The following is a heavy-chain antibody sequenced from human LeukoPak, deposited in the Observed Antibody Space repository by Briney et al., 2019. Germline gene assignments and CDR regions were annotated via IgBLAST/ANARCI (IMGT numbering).Heavy chain of an antibody. CDR1: GFSFSSYA. Sequence: GGSLRLSCAASGFSFSSYAMSWVRPAPGGGLEWGSVICDTGGSTYYAESVKGRFSISRDNSTNTLYLQKNSLRAEDTAVYYCAKDRAVAGTRGENDYWGQGTLVTVSS. J-gene: IGHJ4*02. V-gene: IGHV3-23*01. CDR3: AKDRAVAGTRGENDY. CDR2: ICDTGGST. D-gene: IGHD6-19*01.